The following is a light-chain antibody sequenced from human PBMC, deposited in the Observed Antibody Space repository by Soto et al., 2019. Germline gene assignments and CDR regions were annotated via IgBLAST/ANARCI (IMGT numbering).Light chain of an antibody. CDR1: HSVNSH. CDR3: QQYKKWPL. Sequence: MMMTQSPATLAVSPGDRLPLSCRTSHSVNSHVAWYQQKPGQAPRLLPYGASTRATGIPVRFSGSGFGTEFTLTISSLQSEDFAVYYCQQYKKWPLFGQGTRLEIK. V-gene: IGKV3-15*01. J-gene: IGKJ5*01. CDR2: GAS.